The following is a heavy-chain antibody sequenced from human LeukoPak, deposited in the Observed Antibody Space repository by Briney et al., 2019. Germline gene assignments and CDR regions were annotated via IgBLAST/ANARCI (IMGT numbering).Heavy chain of an antibody. D-gene: IGHD3-3*01. J-gene: IGHJ4*02. Sequence: PSQTLSLTCAVSGGSSRSGDYFWSWIRQPPGKGLEWIGSIFYSGSTYYNPSLKSRVTISVDTSKNQFSLKLSSVTAADTAVYYCARTRRATQWLLSFDYWGQGTLVTVSS. CDR3: ARTRRATQWLLSFDY. CDR1: GGSSRSGDYF. CDR2: IFYSGST. V-gene: IGHV4-30-2*03.